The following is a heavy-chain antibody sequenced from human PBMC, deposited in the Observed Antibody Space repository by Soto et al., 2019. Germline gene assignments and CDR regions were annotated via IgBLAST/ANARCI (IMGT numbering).Heavy chain of an antibody. CDR1: GGTFSSYT. D-gene: IGHD5-12*01. V-gene: IGHV1-69*02. CDR2: IIPILGIA. CDR3: ARGLSGYSGYGNWFDP. Sequence: SVKVSCKASGGTFSSYTISWVRQAPGQGLEWMGRIIPILGIANYAQKFQGRVTITADKSTSTAYMELSSLRSEDTAVYYCARGLSGYSGYGNWFDPWGQGTLVTVSS. J-gene: IGHJ5*02.